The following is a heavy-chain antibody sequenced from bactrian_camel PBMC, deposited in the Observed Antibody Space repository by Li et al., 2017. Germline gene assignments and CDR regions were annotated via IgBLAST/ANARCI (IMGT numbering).Heavy chain of an antibody. V-gene: IGHV3S53*01. CDR3: AADENYCYLEYEYKI. D-gene: IGHD1*01. CDR1: TYDSFSNYC. CDR2: IDSRGS. Sequence: VQLVESGGGSVQAGGSLRLSCRLSTYDSFSNYCMGWFRRAPGKEREGVAFIDSRGSTYKDPAKGRFTITQDNAQGTVYLQMNDLKPSDTAMYYCAADENYCYLEYEYKIWGQGTQVTVS. J-gene: IGHJ4*01.